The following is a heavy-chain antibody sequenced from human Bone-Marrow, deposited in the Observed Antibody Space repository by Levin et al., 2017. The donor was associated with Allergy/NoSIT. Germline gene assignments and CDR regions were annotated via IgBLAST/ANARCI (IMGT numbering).Heavy chain of an antibody. CDR2: ISYDGSNK. Sequence: PGGSLRLSCAASGFSFSSYGIYWVRQAPDKGLEWVAVISYDGSNKFYADSVKGRFTISRDNSKNTVHLEMNSLRAEDTAVYYCARQYNYAYYYYMDVWGKGTTVTVSS. D-gene: IGHD5-24*01. V-gene: IGHV3-30*03. CDR3: ARQYNYAYYYYMDV. CDR1: GFSFSSYG. J-gene: IGHJ6*03.